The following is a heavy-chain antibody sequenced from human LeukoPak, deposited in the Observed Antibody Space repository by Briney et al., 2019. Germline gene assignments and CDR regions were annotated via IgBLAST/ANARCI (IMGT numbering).Heavy chain of an antibody. CDR1: GFTFSSYS. CDR2: ISSSSSSYI. Sequence: AGGSLRLSCAASGFTFSSYSMNWVRQAPGKGLEWVSSISSSSSSYIYYADSVKGRFTISRDNAKNSLYLQMNSLRAEDTAVYYCARGSRITGTSAFDIWGQGTMVTVSS. J-gene: IGHJ3*02. D-gene: IGHD1-7*01. CDR3: ARGSRITGTSAFDI. V-gene: IGHV3-21*01.